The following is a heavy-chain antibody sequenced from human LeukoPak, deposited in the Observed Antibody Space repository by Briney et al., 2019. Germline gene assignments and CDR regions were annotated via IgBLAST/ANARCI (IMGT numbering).Heavy chain of an antibody. CDR3: ARPGSLTYYYDSSGFDY. D-gene: IGHD3-22*01. V-gene: IGHV5-51*01. J-gene: IGHJ4*02. CDR1: GYSFTSHW. Sequence: GESLKISCKGSGYSFTSHWIGWVRQMPGKGLEWMGIIYPGDSDTRYSPSFQGQVTISADKSISTAYLQWSSLKASDTAMYYCARPGSLTYYYDSSGFDYWGQGTLVTVSS. CDR2: IYPGDSDT.